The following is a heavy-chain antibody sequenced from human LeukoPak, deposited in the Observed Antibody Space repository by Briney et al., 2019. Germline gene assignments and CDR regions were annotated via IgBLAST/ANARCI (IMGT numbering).Heavy chain of an antibody. CDR3: AREGGLRWADY. Sequence: PGGSLRLSCAASGFTFSGYEMNWVRQAPGKGLEWVSYISSTGSTIYYADSVKGRFTISRDNAKKSLYLQMNSLTAEDTAVYYCAREGGLRWADYWGQGTLVTVSS. CDR2: ISSTGSTI. D-gene: IGHD4-23*01. CDR1: GFTFSGYE. V-gene: IGHV3-48*03. J-gene: IGHJ4*02.